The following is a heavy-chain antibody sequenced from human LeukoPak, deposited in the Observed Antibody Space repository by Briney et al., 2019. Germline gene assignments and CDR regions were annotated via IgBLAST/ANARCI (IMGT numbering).Heavy chain of an antibody. CDR3: TRQFRGGDSSVGYYYYYGMDV. J-gene: IGHJ6*02. D-gene: IGHD3-10*01. Sequence: GGSLRLSCAASGFTFSGSAMHWVRQASGKGLEWVGHIRSKANSYATAYAASVKGRFTISRDDSKNTAYLQMNSLKTEDTAVYYSTRQFRGGDSSVGYYYYYGMDVWGQGTTVTVSS. CDR1: GFTFSGSA. CDR2: IRSKANSYAT. V-gene: IGHV3-73*01.